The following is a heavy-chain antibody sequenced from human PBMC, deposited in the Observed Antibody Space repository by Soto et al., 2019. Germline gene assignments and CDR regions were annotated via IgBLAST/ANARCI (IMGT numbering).Heavy chain of an antibody. CDR3: AREMSYYFDS. CDR2: IYHSGAT. CDR1: GDSISRDGSS. J-gene: IGHJ4*01. V-gene: IGHV4-30-2*01. Sequence: QVQLQESGSGLVKPSQTLVLTCTVSGDSISRDGSSWSWLRQPPGKGLEWIGYIYHSGATYYNPSLKSRVTTSVGKSKNQFALSLASVTAADTAVYYWAREMSYYFDSWGHGTLVTVSS.